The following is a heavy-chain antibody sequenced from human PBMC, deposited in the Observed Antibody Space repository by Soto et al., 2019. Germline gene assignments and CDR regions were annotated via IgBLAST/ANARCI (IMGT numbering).Heavy chain of an antibody. CDR3: AKWGNDWGYYYHRMNV. D-gene: IGHD7-27*01. V-gene: IGHV3-23*01. Sequence: SLRLSCAASGFTFSTYAMSSVCQAPGQGLEWVSAISDSGDTSYYADSVKGRFTISRDNSKNTLYLHMSSLRAEDTAVYYCAKWGNDWGYYYHRMNVWGQGSTLTASS. J-gene: IGHJ6*02. CDR2: ISDSGDTS. CDR1: GFTFSTYA.